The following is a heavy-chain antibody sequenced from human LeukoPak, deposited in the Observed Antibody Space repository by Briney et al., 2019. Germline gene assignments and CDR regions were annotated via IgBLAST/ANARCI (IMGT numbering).Heavy chain of an antibody. CDR2: INPNSGGT. V-gene: IGHV1-2*02. CDR3: ARTRMENDYYYMDV. Sequence: GASVKVSCEASGYTFTGYYMHWVRQAPGQGLEWMGWINPNSGGTNYAQKFQGRVTMTRDTSISTAYMELSRLRSDDTAVYYCARTRMENDYYYMDVWGKGTTVTVSS. J-gene: IGHJ6*03. CDR1: GYTFTGYY. D-gene: IGHD1-1*01.